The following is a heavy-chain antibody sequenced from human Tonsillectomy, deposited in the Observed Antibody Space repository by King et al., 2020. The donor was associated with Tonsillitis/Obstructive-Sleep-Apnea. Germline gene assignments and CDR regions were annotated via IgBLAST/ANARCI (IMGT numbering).Heavy chain of an antibody. V-gene: IGHV3-9*01. J-gene: IGHJ3*02. CDR3: AKDSRLRFLEWLSDDAFDI. CDR1: GFTFDDYA. D-gene: IGHD3-3*01. CDR2: ISWNSGSI. Sequence: VQLVESGGGLVQPGRSLRLSCAASGFTFDDYAMHWVRQAPGKGLEWVSGISWNSGSIGYADSVKGRFTISRDNAKNSLYLQMNSLRAEDTALYYCAKDSRLRFLEWLSDDAFDIWGQGTMVTVSS.